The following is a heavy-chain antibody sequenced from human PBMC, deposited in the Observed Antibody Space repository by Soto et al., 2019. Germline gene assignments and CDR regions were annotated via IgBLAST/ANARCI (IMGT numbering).Heavy chain of an antibody. CDR3: AKTQTFNGYYGGFDA. Sequence: GGSLRLSCAATGFSFAGYALTWVRQAPGKGLEWLSAVSGGGASTYYADSVRGRFSISRDVSGNMIYLQLNRLTAGDTATYYCAKTQTFNGYYGGFDAWGQGTRVTGSS. V-gene: IGHV3-23*01. D-gene: IGHD3-3*01. CDR1: GFSFAGYA. J-gene: IGHJ4*02. CDR2: VSGGGAST.